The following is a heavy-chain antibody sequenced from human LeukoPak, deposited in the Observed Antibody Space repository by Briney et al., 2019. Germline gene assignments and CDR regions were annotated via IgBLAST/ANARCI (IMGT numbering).Heavy chain of an antibody. J-gene: IGHJ4*02. CDR3: ASRGTSVAGLDGSFDY. CDR1: GGSFSGYY. CDR2: INHSGST. D-gene: IGHD6-19*01. Sequence: SETLSLTCAVYGGSFSGYYWSWIRQPPGKGLEWIGEINHSGSTNYNPSLKSRVTISVDTSKNQFSLKLSSVTAADTAVYYCASRGTSVAGLDGSFDYWGQGTLVTVSS. V-gene: IGHV4-34*01.